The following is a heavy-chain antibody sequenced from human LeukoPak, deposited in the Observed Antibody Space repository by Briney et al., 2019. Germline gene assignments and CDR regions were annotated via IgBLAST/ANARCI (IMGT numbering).Heavy chain of an antibody. CDR2: IYSSGST. CDR3: ASRSLWYGEDY. D-gene: IGHD3-10*01. J-gene: IGHJ4*02. Sequence: GGSLRLSCAASGFTVSNSYMSWVRQAPGKGLEWVSAIYSSGSTYYAASVKGRFTISRDNSKNTLYLQMNSLRAEDTAVYYCASRSLWYGEDYWGQGTLVTVSS. CDR1: GFTVSNSY. V-gene: IGHV3-53*01.